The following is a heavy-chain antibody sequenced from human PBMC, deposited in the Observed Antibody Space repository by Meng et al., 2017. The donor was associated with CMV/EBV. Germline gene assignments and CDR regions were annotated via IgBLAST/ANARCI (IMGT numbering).Heavy chain of an antibody. J-gene: IGHJ2*01. V-gene: IGHV1-2*02. Sequence: QLQLVQSGAEVKKPGASVKASCKASGYTFTGYYMHWVRQAPGQGLEWMGWINPNSGGTNYAQKFQGRVTMTRDTSISTAYMELSRLRSDDTAVYYCATYIGNYINWYFDLWAVAPWSPSPQ. CDR3: ATYIGNYINWYFDL. D-gene: IGHD1-7*01. CDR2: INPNSGGT. CDR1: GYTFTGYY.